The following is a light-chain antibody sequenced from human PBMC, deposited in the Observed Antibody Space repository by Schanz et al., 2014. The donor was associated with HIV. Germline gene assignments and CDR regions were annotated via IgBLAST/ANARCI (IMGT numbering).Light chain of an antibody. CDR3: QVWDGSTGVV. V-gene: IGLV3-21*04. J-gene: IGLJ2*01. Sequence: SYELTQPPSVSVAPGEAARITCGANNLGIKSVYWYQQKPGQAPVLVISYDTDRPSGIPERFSGSNSGHTATLTLDRVETADEADYFCQVWDGSTGVVFGGGTKVTVL. CDR2: YDT. CDR1: NLGIKS.